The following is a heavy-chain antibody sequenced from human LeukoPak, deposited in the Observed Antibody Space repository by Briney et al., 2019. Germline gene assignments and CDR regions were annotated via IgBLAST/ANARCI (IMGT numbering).Heavy chain of an antibody. D-gene: IGHD3-22*01. CDR1: GGSFSGYY. J-gene: IGHJ3*02. V-gene: IGHV4-34*01. Sequence: SETLSLTCAVYGGSFSGYYWSWIRQPPGKGLEWIGEISHSGSTNYNPSLKSRVTISVDTSKNQFSLKLSSVTAADTAVYYCARGNYDDSSGTPFRAFDIWGQGTMVTVSS. CDR3: ARGNYDDSSGTPFRAFDI. CDR2: ISHSGST.